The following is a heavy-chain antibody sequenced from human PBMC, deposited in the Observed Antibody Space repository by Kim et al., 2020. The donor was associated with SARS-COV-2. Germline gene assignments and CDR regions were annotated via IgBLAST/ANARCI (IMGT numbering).Heavy chain of an antibody. CDR2: FDPEDGET. Sequence: ASVKVSCKVSGYTLTELSMHWVRQAPGKGLEWMGGFDPEDGETIYAQKFQGRVTMTEDTSTDTAYMELSSLRSEDTAVYYCATVGYCSGGSCYEVDWFDPWGQGTLVTVSS. V-gene: IGHV1-24*01. CDR1: GYTLTELS. J-gene: IGHJ5*02. D-gene: IGHD2-15*01. CDR3: ATVGYCSGGSCYEVDWFDP.